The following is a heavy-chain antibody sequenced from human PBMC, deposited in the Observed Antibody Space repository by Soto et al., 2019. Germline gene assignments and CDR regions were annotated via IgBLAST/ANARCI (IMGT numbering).Heavy chain of an antibody. CDR1: GYIFSYYG. Sequence: ASVKVSCKTSGYIFSYYGINWVRQAPGQGLEWMGWISGYSGNANLAQKFQGRVTMTTDKSTRTAYMELRRLRSDDTAVYYCAKRTSGTTWGESDYWGQGTLVTVSS. V-gene: IGHV1-18*04. CDR3: AKRTSGTTWGESDY. D-gene: IGHD4-17*01. J-gene: IGHJ4*02. CDR2: ISGYSGNA.